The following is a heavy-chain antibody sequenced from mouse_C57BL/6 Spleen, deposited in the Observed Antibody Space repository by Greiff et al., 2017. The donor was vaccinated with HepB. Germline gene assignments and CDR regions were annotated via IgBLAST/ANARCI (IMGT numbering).Heavy chain of an antibody. CDR3: ARGGDYYGSSWFAY. CDR1: GYTFTDHP. Sequence: VLLQQSDAELVKPGASVKISCKVSGYTFTDHPIHWMKQRPEQGLEWIGYIYPRDGSTKYNEKFKGKATLTADKSSSTAYMQLNSLTSEDSAVYCCARGGDYYGSSWFAYWGQGTLVTVSA. CDR2: IYPRDGST. V-gene: IGHV1-78*01. D-gene: IGHD1-1*01. J-gene: IGHJ3*01.